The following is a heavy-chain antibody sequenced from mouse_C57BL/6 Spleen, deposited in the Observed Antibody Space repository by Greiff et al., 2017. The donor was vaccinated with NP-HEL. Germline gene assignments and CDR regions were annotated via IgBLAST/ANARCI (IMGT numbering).Heavy chain of an antibody. D-gene: IGHD2-4*01. CDR2: ISYDGSN. CDR3: ARGGMITTNYYAMDY. Sequence: VQLKESGPGLVKPSQSLSLTCSVTGYSITSGYYWNWIRQFPGNKLEWMGYISYDGSNNYNPSLKNRISITRDTSKNQFFLKLNSVTTEDTATYYCARGGMITTNYYAMDYWGQGTSVTVSS. CDR1: GYSITSGYY. V-gene: IGHV3-6*01. J-gene: IGHJ4*01.